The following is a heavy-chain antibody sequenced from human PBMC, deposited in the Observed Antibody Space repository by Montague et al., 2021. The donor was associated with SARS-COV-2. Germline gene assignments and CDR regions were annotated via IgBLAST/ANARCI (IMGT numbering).Heavy chain of an antibody. D-gene: IGHD3-10*01. V-gene: IGHV3-30*18. CDR2: ISYEGSQR. CDR3: AKASEVFWLGQFARDAFDL. Sequence: SLRLSWAASGFTFNNYGIHWVRQAPGKGLEWVAVISYEGSQRFFSDSVKGRFAISRDSAQRTVFLLMNSLRVDDTAVYHCAKASEVFWLGQFARDAFDLWGQGTTVVVSS. J-gene: IGHJ3*01. CDR1: GFTFNNYG.